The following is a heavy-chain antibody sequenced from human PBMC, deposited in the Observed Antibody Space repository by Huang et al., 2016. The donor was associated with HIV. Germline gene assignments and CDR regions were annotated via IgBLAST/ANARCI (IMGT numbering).Heavy chain of an antibody. J-gene: IGHJ4*02. CDR3: ARGSLEYSVSSSLDY. CDR2: LMPVFDSP. CDR1: GGPFRSYS. D-gene: IGHD4-4*01. V-gene: IGHV1-69*13. Sequence: QVQLLQSGAEVKKPGSSVKVSCKASGGPFRSYSIAWVRQAPGQGLEWSASLMPVFDSPNYAQKLQGIVRVTADESTSTVYMELRDLRPDDTAVYFCARGSLEYSVSSSLDYWGQGTHVTVSS.